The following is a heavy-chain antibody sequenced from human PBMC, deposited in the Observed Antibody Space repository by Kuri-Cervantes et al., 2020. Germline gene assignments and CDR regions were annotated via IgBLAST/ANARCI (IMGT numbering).Heavy chain of an antibody. J-gene: IGHJ6*02. V-gene: IGHV3-30*03. CDR2: ISYDGSYK. Sequence: GGSLRLSCAASGFTFSSYGMHWVRQAPGKGLEWVAVISYDGSYKYFEDSVKGRFTISRDNSKKTVYLEMTSLRAEDTAVYYCARDFGEQWLMGKPAYCYYYGMDVWGQGTTVTVSS. D-gene: IGHD6-19*01. CDR1: GFTFSSYG. CDR3: ARDFGEQWLMGKPAYCYYYGMDV.